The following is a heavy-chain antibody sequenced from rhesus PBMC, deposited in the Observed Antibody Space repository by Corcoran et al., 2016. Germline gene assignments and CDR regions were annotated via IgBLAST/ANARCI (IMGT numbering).Heavy chain of an antibody. CDR2: VGARSSDI. J-gene: IGHJ6*01. Sequence: QVQLQESGPGLVKPSETLSLTCAVSGDSISSWNWWSWIRQSPGKGLEGIGNVGARSSDIYNNPALKSRVTISKDTSKNQFSLKVTSMTAADTAVYYCGRHPYPFGGLDSWGQGVVVTVAS. CDR3: GRHPYPFGGLDS. CDR1: GDSISSWNW. V-gene: IGHV4-65*02.